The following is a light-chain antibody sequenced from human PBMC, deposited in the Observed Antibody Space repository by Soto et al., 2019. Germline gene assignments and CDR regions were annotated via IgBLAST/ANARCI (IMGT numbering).Light chain of an antibody. CDR2: LDSDGSH. Sequence: QPVLTQSPSASASLGASVKLTCTLSSGHSSYAIAWHQQQPEKGPRYLMKLDSDGSHTKGDAIPDRFSGSSSGAERYLTISGLQSEDEADYYCQTWGTGIHVVFGGGTKVTAL. J-gene: IGLJ2*01. CDR1: SGHSSYA. CDR3: QTWGTGIHVV. V-gene: IGLV4-69*01.